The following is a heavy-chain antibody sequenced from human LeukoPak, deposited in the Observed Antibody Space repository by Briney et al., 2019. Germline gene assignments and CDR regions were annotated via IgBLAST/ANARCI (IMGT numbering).Heavy chain of an antibody. J-gene: IGHJ3*02. D-gene: IGHD1-26*01. CDR2: INPSGGST. CDR1: GYTFTGYY. Sequence: GASVKVSCKASGYTFTGYYMHWVRQAPGQGLEWMGIINPSGGSTSYAQKFQGRVTMTRDMSTSTVYMELSSLRSEDTAVYYCARDSRGVGATISVRAFDIWGQGTMVTVSS. CDR3: ARDSRGVGATISVRAFDI. V-gene: IGHV1-46*01.